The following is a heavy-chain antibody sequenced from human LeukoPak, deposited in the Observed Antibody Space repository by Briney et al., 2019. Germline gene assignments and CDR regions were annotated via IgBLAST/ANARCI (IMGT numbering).Heavy chain of an antibody. CDR3: ARGAYCGADCYYSNFDAFEI. CDR2: INPNSGGT. CDR1: GYTFTGYY. V-gene: IGHV1-2*06. J-gene: IGHJ3*02. D-gene: IGHD2-21*02. Sequence: GASVKVSCKASGYTFTGYYMHWVRQAPGQGLEWMGRINPNSGGTNYAQKFQGRVTMTRDTSISTAYMELSRLRSDDTAVYYCARGAYCGADCYYSNFDAFEIWGQGTMVTVSS.